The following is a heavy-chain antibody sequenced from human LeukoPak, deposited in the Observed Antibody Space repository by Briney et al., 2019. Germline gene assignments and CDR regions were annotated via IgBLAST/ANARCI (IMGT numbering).Heavy chain of an antibody. J-gene: IGHJ4*02. Sequence: GGSLRLSCAASGFTFSSYAMHWVRQAPGKGLEWVSAISGSGGSTYYADSVKGRFTISRDNSKNTVYLQMDSLRAEDTALYYCAKDRDYLFWSGYFYWGQGTLVTVS. CDR2: ISGSGGST. CDR1: GFTFSSYA. CDR3: AKDRDYLFWSGYFY. V-gene: IGHV3-23*01. D-gene: IGHD3-3*01.